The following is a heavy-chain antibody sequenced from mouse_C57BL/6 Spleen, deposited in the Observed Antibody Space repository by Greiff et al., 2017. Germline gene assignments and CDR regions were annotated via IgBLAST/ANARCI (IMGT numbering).Heavy chain of an antibody. J-gene: IGHJ4*01. V-gene: IGHV3-6*01. CDR2: ISYDGSN. CDR3: ARLDDYYAMDY. CDR1: GYSITSGYY. Sequence: EVQLQQSGPGLVKPSQSLSLTCSVTGYSITSGYYWNWIRQFPGNKLEWMGYISYDGSNNYNPSLKNRISITRDTSKNQFFLKLNSVTTEDTATYYCARLDDYYAMDYWGQGTSVTVSS.